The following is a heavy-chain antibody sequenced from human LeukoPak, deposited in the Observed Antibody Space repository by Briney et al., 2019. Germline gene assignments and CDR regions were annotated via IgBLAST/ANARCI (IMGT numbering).Heavy chain of an antibody. D-gene: IGHD1-1*01. CDR2: ISYDGSNK. CDR3: ARDHAGAFDY. V-gene: IGHV3-30-3*01. CDR1: GFTFSSYA. Sequence: GGSLRLSCAAPGFTFSSYAMHWVRQAPGKGLEWVAVISYDGSNKYYADSVKGRFTISRDNSKNTLYLQMNSLRAEDTAVYYCARDHAGAFDYWGQGTLVTVSS. J-gene: IGHJ4*02.